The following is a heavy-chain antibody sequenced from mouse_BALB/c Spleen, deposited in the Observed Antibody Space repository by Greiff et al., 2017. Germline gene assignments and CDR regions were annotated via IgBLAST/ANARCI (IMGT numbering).Heavy chain of an antibody. V-gene: IGHV2-2*02. J-gene: IGHJ4*01. CDR3: ARQYGNFYAMDY. CDR1: GFSLTSYG. D-gene: IGHD2-10*02. Sequence: VKLMESGPGLVQPSQSLSITCTVSGFSLTSYGVHWVRQSPGKGLEWLGVIWSGGSTDYNAAFISRLSISKDNSKSQVFFKMNSLQANDTAIYYCARQYGNFYAMDYWGQGTSVTVSS. CDR2: IWSGGST.